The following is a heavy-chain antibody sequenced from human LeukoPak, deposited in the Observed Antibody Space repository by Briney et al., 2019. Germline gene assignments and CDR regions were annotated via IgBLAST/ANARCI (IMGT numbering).Heavy chain of an antibody. CDR2: ISYDGTKK. V-gene: IGHV3-30-3*01. CDR1: GFSFTTSA. CDR3: ACGGSGSPFDY. Sequence: GGSLRLSCAASGFSFTTSAMHWVRQAPDKGLEWVTPISYDGTKKYYADSVKGRFTISRDNSKNTLWLQMNSLRAEDTAIYYCACGGSGSPFDYWGQGTLVTVSS. J-gene: IGHJ4*02. D-gene: IGHD3-10*01.